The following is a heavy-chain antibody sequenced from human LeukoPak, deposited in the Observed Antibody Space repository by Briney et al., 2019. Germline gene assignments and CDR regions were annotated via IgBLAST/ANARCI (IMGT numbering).Heavy chain of an antibody. Sequence: SETLSLTCTVSGGSISSSSYYWGWLRQPPGKGLEWIGEINHSGSTNYNPSLKSRVTISVDTSKNQFSLKLSSVTAADTAVYYCARGPSPVLLWFGESYSPNYFDYWGQGTLVTVSS. V-gene: IGHV4-39*07. CDR2: INHSGST. D-gene: IGHD3-10*01. CDR1: GGSISSSSYY. J-gene: IGHJ4*02. CDR3: ARGPSPVLLWFGESYSPNYFDY.